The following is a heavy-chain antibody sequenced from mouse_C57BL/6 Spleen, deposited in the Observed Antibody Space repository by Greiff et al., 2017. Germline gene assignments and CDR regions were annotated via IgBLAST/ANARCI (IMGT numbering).Heavy chain of an antibody. Sequence: VTVVESGPELVKPGASVKISCKASGYSFTSYYIHWVKQRPGQGLEWIGWIYPGSGNTKYNEKFKGKATLTADTSSSTAYMQLSSLTSEDSAVYYCARSRDGDLGAMDYWGQGTSVTVSS. CDR3: ARSRDGDLGAMDY. D-gene: IGHD2-13*01. CDR1: GYSFTSYY. CDR2: IYPGSGNT. J-gene: IGHJ4*01. V-gene: IGHV1-66*01.